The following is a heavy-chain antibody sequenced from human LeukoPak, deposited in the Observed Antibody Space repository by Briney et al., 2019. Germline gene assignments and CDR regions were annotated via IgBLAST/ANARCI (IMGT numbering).Heavy chain of an antibody. CDR1: GGSISSGGYY. J-gene: IGHJ5*02. D-gene: IGHD3-3*01. CDR3: ARTGQPQLRFLEWFRPWFDP. Sequence: PSETLSLTCTVSGGSISSGGYYWSWLRQHPGKGLEWIGYIYYSGSTYYNPSLKSRVTISVDTSKNQFSLKLSSVTAADTAVYYCARTGQPQLRFLEWFRPWFDPWGQGTLVTVSS. CDR2: IYYSGST. V-gene: IGHV4-31*03.